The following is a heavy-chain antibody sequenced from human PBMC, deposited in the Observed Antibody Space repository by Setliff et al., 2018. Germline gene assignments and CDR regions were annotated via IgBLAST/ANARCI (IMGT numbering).Heavy chain of an antibody. J-gene: IGHJ5*02. CDR2: IYYSGTT. V-gene: IGHV4-39*02. CDR1: SGSISSSDFY. Sequence: SETLSLTCTVSSGSISSSDFYWGWIRQPPGKGLEWIGSIYYSGTTYYNPSLKSPVTISIDTSKNQFSLKLSSVTAADTAVYYCARDFGTGTTFDPWGQGTLVTVSS. CDR3: ARDFGTGTTFDP. D-gene: IGHD1-7*01.